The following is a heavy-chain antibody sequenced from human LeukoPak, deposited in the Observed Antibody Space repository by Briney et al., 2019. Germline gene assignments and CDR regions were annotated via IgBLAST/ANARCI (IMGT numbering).Heavy chain of an antibody. D-gene: IGHD6-6*01. CDR2: INPTGGST. CDR1: GYTFTSYY. V-gene: IGHV1-46*01. Sequence: GASVKVSCKASGYTFTSYYMHWVRQAPGQGLEWMGIINPTGGSTTYAQKFQGRVTMTRDTSTSTVYMELSSLRSDDTAVYYCARTAARRFDYWSQGTLVTVSS. CDR3: ARTAARRFDY. J-gene: IGHJ4*02.